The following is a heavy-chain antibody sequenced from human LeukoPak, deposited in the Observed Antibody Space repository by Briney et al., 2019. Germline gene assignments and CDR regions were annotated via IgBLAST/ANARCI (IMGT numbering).Heavy chain of an antibody. J-gene: IGHJ6*03. Sequence: PGGSLRLSCTASGFTFSTYAMSWVRQAPGKGLEWVSLIGCSDGRTRYDDSVKGRFTISRDNSKNQLYLEMNSLRAEDTAVYYCAKDSSNEWGYMDVCGKGNTVTISS. CDR3: AKDSSNEWGYMDV. D-gene: IGHD1-26*01. CDR1: GFTFSTYA. V-gene: IGHV3-23*01. CDR2: IGCSDGRT.